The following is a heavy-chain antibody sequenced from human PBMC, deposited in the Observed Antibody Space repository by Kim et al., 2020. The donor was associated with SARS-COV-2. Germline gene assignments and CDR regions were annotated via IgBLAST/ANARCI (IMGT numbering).Heavy chain of an antibody. D-gene: IGHD5-12*01. CDR3: ARQIHGYSGYAKHYAFDI. V-gene: IGHV5-51*01. CDR2: ISPGESDS. J-gene: IGHJ3*02. CDR1: GNSFTNYW. Sequence: GESLKISCKGSGNSFTNYWIAWVRQMPGKGLEWMGIISPGESDSRYSPSFQGQVTISADKSISTAYLQWISLQASDTAMYYCARQIHGYSGYAKHYAFDIWGQGTMVTVSS.